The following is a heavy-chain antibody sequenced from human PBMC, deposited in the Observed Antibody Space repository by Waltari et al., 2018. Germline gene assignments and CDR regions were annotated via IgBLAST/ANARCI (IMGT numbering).Heavy chain of an antibody. CDR2: IYHSGST. J-gene: IGHJ6*03. V-gene: IGHV4-38-2*01. D-gene: IGHD6-13*01. Sequence: QVQLQESGPGLVKPSETLSLTCAVSGYSISSGYYWGWIRQPPGKGLEWIGSIYHSGSTSYNPSLKSRVTISVDTSKSQFSLKLSSVTAADTAVYYCARRAAIAATGPTYYMDVWGKGTTVTVSS. CDR1: GYSISSGYY. CDR3: ARRAAIAATGPTYYMDV.